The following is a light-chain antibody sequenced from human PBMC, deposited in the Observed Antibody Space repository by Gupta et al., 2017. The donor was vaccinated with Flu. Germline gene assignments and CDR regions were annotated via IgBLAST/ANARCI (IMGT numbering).Light chain of an antibody. CDR2: AAS. Sequence: GDRVTITCRASQGIRNDLGWYQQKPGKAPKLLIYAASNLQSGVPSRFSGSGSGTDFTLTVSRLQPEDFATYYCLQDYSYPRTFGQGTKVEIK. V-gene: IGKV1-6*01. J-gene: IGKJ1*01. CDR1: QGIRND. CDR3: LQDYSYPRT.